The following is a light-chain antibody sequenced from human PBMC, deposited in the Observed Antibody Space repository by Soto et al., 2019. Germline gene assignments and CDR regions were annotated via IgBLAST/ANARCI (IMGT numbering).Light chain of an antibody. J-gene: IGKJ2*01. Sequence: EMVLTQSPATLSLSPGERATLSCRASQSVSSYLAWYQQKPGQAPRLLIYDASNRATGIPARFSGSGSGTDFTLTISSLEPEDFAVYYCQQRSNFMYTFGQGTKLETK. V-gene: IGKV3-11*01. CDR3: QQRSNFMYT. CDR1: QSVSSY. CDR2: DAS.